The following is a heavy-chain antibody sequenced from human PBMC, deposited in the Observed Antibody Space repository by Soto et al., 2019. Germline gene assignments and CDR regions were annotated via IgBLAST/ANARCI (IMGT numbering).Heavy chain of an antibody. D-gene: IGHD3-16*01. CDR1: GYTFSDNG. Sequence: ASVKVSCKASGYTFSDNGISWVRQAPGQGLEWMGWISTYTGRTNYAQKFQGRVTLTTGTSTSTAYMNLRSLRPDVTAGYFCAREVTFAPNGNQLMDVWGQGTTGTVSS. CDR3: AREVTFAPNGNQLMDV. CDR2: ISTYTGRT. J-gene: IGHJ6*02. V-gene: IGHV1-18*04.